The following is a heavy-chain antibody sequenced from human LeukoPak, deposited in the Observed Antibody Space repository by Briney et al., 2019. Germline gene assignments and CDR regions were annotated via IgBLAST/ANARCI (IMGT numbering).Heavy chain of an antibody. CDR1: AYTFTGDY. CDR3: ARRGSTGNWYFDL. J-gene: IGHJ2*01. D-gene: IGHD3-16*01. CDR2: INPNSGGT. Sequence: ASVTLSCKASAYTFTGDYMHLVRQAPGQGLERMGCINPNSGGTNYAQKFQGRVTMASDTSITTAYMELSSLRSDDTAVYYWARRGSTGNWYFDLWGRGTLVTVSS. V-gene: IGHV1-2*02.